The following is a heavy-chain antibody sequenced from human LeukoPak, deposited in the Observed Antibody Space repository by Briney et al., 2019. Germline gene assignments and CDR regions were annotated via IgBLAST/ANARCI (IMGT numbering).Heavy chain of an antibody. D-gene: IGHD5-12*01. CDR3: ATRRGIVATIVGRWDWFDP. CDR2: IYYSGST. V-gene: IGHV4-39*01. Sequence: TSETLSLTCTVSGGSISSNNYYWGWIRQPPGKGLEWIGSIYYSGSTYYNPSLKSRVTISVDTSKNQFSLKLSSVTAADTAVYYCATRRGIVATIVGRWDWFDPWGQGTLVTVSS. CDR1: GGSISSNNYY. J-gene: IGHJ5*02.